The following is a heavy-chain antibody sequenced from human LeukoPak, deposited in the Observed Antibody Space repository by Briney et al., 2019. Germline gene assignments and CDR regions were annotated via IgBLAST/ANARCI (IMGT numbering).Heavy chain of an antibody. CDR3: ARGNGYSTSGYVDY. Sequence: GTSLTLACAASGFTFDDYAMHWVRQAPGKGLEWASGISWNSGSIVYADSMKGRFTISRDRTKNSLYLQMNSLRAEDMALYYCARGNGYSTSGYVDYWGQGTLVTVSS. V-gene: IGHV3-9*03. CDR2: ISWNSGSI. D-gene: IGHD6-13*01. CDR1: GFTFDDYA. J-gene: IGHJ4*02.